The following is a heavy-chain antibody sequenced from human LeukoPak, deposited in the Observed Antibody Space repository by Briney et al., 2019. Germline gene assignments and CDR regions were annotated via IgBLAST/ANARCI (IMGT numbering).Heavy chain of an antibody. CDR1: GYTLTELS. CDR3: ATHAPTYYYDSSGYYYV. Sequence: ASVKVSCKVSGYTLTELSMHWVRQAPGKGLEWMGGFDPEDGETIYAQKFQGRVTMTEDTSTDTAYMELSSLRSEDTAVYCCATHAPTYYYDSSGYYYVWGQGTLVTVSS. CDR2: FDPEDGET. D-gene: IGHD3-22*01. J-gene: IGHJ4*02. V-gene: IGHV1-24*01.